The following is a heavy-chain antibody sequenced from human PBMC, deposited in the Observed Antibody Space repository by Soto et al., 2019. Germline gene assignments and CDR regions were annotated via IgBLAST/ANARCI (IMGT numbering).Heavy chain of an antibody. CDR3: ARVGGAPLGAFDI. D-gene: IGHD1-26*01. V-gene: IGHV4-59*01. Sequence: SETLSLTCTVSGGSITSYYWSWIRQPPGKGLEWIGYIFYSGSTNYNPSLTSRVTLSVDTSKNQLSLKLTSVNAADTAVYYCARVGGAPLGAFDIWGQGTMVT. CDR1: GGSITSYY. CDR2: IFYSGST. J-gene: IGHJ3*02.